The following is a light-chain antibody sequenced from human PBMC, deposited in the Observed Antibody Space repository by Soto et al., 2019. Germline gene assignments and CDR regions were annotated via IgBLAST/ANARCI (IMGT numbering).Light chain of an antibody. V-gene: IGKV1-5*03. CDR2: KAS. Sequence: DIQMTQSPSTLSASVGDRVIITCRASQSLNSWLAWYQQRPGKAPKILIYKASNLESGVPSRFSGSGSGTEFTLAISSLQPDDFATYYGLQYIDYPLTFGGGTKVEIK. CDR1: QSLNSW. CDR3: LQYIDYPLT. J-gene: IGKJ4*01.